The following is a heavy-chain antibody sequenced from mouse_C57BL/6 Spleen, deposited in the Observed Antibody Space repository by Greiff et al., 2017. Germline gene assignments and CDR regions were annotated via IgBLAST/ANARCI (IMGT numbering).Heavy chain of an antibody. J-gene: IGHJ3*01. Sequence: EVLLVESGGGLVQPGESLKLSCESTEYEFPSHDMSWVRKTPEKRLELVAAINSDGGSTYYPDTMERRFIISRDNTKKTLYLQVSSLRSEDTALYYCARYEDRGEFAYWGQGTLVTVSA. V-gene: IGHV5-2*01. CDR2: INSDGGST. CDR1: EYEFPSHD. D-gene: IGHD2-13*01. CDR3: ARYEDRGEFAY.